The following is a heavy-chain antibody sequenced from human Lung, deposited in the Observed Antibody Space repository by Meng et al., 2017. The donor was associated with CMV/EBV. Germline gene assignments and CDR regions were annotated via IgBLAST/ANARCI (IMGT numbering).Heavy chain of an antibody. Sequence: ASXXVSCKASGYTFTSYYMHWVRQAPGQGLEWMGIINPSGGSTSYAQKFQGRVTMTRDTSTSTVYMELSSLRSEDTAVYYCARLYCCSTSCYTAGYFQHWGQGTXVTVSS. V-gene: IGHV1-46*01. CDR1: GYTFTSYY. CDR2: INPSGGST. J-gene: IGHJ1*01. D-gene: IGHD2-2*02. CDR3: ARLYCCSTSCYTAGYFQH.